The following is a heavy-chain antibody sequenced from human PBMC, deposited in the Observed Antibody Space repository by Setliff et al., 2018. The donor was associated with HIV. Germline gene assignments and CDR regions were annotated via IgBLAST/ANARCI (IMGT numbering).Heavy chain of an antibody. V-gene: IGHV4-38-2*01. D-gene: IGHD3-10*01. Sequence: ASETLSLTCAVSGYSISSGYYWGWIRQPPGKGLEWIGSIYHSGSTYYNPSLKSRVTISVDTSKNQFSLKLSSVTAADTAVYYCARYVLLWFGGPFDYWGQGTLVTVSS. CDR2: IYHSGST. CDR3: ARYVLLWFGGPFDY. J-gene: IGHJ4*02. CDR1: GYSISSGYY.